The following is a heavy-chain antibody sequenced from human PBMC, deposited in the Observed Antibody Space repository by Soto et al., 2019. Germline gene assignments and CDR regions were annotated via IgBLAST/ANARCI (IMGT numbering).Heavy chain of an antibody. CDR3: ARGGYCIGSACRGAFYYFQYGRDV. D-gene: IGHD2-15*01. CDR1: GGSISYYY. V-gene: IGHV4-59*01. J-gene: IGHJ6*02. Sequence: SETLSLTCTVSGGSISYYYWSWIRQPPGKGLEWIGYMYYSGGSNYNPSLNNRVTISVDTSKNQFSLKLTSVTAADTAVYHCARGGYCIGSACRGAFYYFQYGRDVWGQGTTVTVSS. CDR2: MYYSGGS.